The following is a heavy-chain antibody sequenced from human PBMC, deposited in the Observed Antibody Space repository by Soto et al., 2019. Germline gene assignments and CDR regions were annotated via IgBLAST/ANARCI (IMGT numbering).Heavy chain of an antibody. CDR3: AREPSYYDFWSGYYGGYFDY. J-gene: IGHJ4*02. Sequence: GASVKVSCKASGYTFTSYYMHWVRQAPGQGLERMGIINPSGGSTSYAQKFQGRVTMTRDTSTSTVYMELSSLRSEDTAVYYCAREPSYYDFWSGYYGGYFDYWGQGTLVTVSS. D-gene: IGHD3-3*01. CDR2: INPSGGST. CDR1: GYTFTSYY. V-gene: IGHV1-46*01.